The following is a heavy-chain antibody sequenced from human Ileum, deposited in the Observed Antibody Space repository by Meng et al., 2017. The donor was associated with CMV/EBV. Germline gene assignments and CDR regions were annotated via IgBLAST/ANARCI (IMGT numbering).Heavy chain of an antibody. J-gene: IGHJ4*02. CDR1: GYEFTDKS. Sequence: KVSCKASGYEFTDKSMHWVRQAPGQGLRWVGWINPNSGDTIYAQRFPDRVTMTRDTSISTFYMELSRLTSDDTAVYYCARNWNSVDFWGQGTLVTAPQ. D-gene: IGHD1-7*01. CDR2: INPNSGDT. CDR3: ARNWNSVDF. V-gene: IGHV1-2*02.